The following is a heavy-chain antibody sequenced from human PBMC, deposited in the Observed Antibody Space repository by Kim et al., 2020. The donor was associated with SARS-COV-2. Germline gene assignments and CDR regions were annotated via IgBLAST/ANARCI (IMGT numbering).Heavy chain of an antibody. J-gene: IGHJ4*02. CDR2: IWYDGSNK. CDR3: ARGGIELWGLDY. CDR1: GFTFSNYG. V-gene: IGHV3-33*01. D-gene: IGHD3-10*01. Sequence: GGSLRLSCAASGFTFSNYGMHWVRQAPGKGLEWVAVIWYDGSNKYYADSVKGRFTISRDNSKNTLYLQMNSLRAEDTAVYYCARGGIELWGLDYWGQGTLVSVSS.